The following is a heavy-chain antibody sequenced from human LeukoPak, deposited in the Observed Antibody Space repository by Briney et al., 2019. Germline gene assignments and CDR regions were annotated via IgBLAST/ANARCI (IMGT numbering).Heavy chain of an antibody. CDR2: INPNSGGT. V-gene: IGHV1-2*02. J-gene: IGHJ5*02. CDR3: ARDLADIVVVPAAMGFDP. D-gene: IGHD2-2*01. Sequence: ASVKVSCKASGYTFTGYYMHWVRQAPGQGLEWMGWINPNSGGTNYAQKFQGRVTMTRDTSISTAYMELSRLRSDDTAVYYCARDLADIVVVPAAMGFDPWGQGSLVTVSS. CDR1: GYTFTGYY.